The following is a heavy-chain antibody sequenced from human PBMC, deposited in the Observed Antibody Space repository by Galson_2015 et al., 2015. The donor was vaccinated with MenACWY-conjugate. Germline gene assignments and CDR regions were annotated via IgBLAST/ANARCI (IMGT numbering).Heavy chain of an antibody. CDR1: GFTFTGYE. CDR3: ARVGTWIHQSFYYMDV. D-gene: IGHD5-18*01. J-gene: IGHJ6*03. CDR2: ISKSGSPI. Sequence: SLRLSCAASGFTFTGYEFNWVRQAPGTGLEWLSYISKSGSPIYYADSVKGRFTFSRDNIKKSLFLEMNSLRAGDTGVYYCARVGTWIHQSFYYMDVWGKGTPVTVSS. V-gene: IGHV3-48*03.